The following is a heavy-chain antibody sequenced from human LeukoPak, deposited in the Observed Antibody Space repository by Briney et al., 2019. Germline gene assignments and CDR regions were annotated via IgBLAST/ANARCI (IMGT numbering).Heavy chain of an antibody. D-gene: IGHD3-10*01. Sequence: SETLSLTCTISGYSISSDYYWSWIRQPPGKGLEWIGEINHSGSTNYNPSLKSRVTISVDTSKNQFSLKLSSVTAADTAVYYCARQGLWFGDFSFDYWGQGTLVTVSS. J-gene: IGHJ4*02. CDR2: INHSGST. V-gene: IGHV4-38-2*02. CDR1: GYSISSDYY. CDR3: ARQGLWFGDFSFDY.